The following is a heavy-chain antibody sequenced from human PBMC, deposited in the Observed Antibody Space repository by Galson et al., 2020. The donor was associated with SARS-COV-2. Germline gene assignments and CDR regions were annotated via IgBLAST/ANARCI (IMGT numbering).Heavy chain of an antibody. CDR1: LGSISSYS. Sequence: LSLPRTVPLGSISSYSWYSVRHPPRKALGWIGHNYDSGSRSYNPSPKSRVNMDVDTSKNHFSLKLSSVTAADTAVYFCARDPGDDPGVSFDMWGRGTMVLVSS. CDR2: NYDSGSR. V-gene: IGHV4-59*01. J-gene: IGHJ3*02. CDR3: ARDPGDDPGVSFDM. D-gene: IGHD3-10*01.